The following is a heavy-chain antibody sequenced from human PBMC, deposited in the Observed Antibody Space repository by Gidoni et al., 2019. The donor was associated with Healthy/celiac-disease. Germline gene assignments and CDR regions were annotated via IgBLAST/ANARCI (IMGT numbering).Heavy chain of an antibody. CDR1: GFTFTRYS. V-gene: IGHV3-21*01. CDR3: ATKRDVWGSYQIYYYGMDV. CDR2: ISSSSSYI. J-gene: IGHJ6*02. D-gene: IGHD3-16*02. Sequence: EVQLVESGGGLVKPGGSLRLSCAASGFTFTRYSMNGVRQAPGKGLEWVSSISSSSSYIYYADSVKGRFTISRDNAKNSLYLQMNSLRAEDTAVYYCATKRDVWGSYQIYYYGMDVWGQGTTVTVSS.